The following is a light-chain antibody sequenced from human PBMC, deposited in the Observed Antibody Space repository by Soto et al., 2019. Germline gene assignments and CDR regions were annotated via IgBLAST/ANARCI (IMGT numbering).Light chain of an antibody. CDR3: QQYNTCPLT. J-gene: IGKJ4*01. CDR1: QSVSSN. Sequence: EIVMTQTPATLSVSPGERATLSCRASQSVSSNLAWYQHKPGQAASLLIHGASSWATGIPARFSGCGSGTAFTLTISSLQSEDFAVYYCQQYNTCPLTFGGGTKVEIK. CDR2: GAS. V-gene: IGKV3-15*01.